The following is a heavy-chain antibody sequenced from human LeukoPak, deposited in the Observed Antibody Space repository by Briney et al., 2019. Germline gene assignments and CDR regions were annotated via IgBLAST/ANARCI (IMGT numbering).Heavy chain of an antibody. V-gene: IGHV3-21*01. Sequence: GGSLRLSCAASGFTFNTYAMTWVRQAPGKGLEWVSSISGNNAFIYYADSVRGRFTISRDNAKNSLYLQMSSLRAEDTAVYYCARGHTSGWSNFDCWGLGTLVTVSS. D-gene: IGHD6-19*01. CDR1: GFTFNTYA. CDR3: ARGHTSGWSNFDC. J-gene: IGHJ4*02. CDR2: ISGNNAFI.